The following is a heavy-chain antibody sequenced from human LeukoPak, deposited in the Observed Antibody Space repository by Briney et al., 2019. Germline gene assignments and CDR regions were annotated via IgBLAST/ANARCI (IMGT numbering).Heavy chain of an antibody. J-gene: IGHJ4*02. Sequence: SETLSLTCTVSGGSISNSSYYWGWIRQPPGTGLEWIGSIYYSGSTYYKSSLKSRVTISVDTSKNQFSLRLSSVTAADTAVYYCASSNPALLRYFDWLLPPLDYWGQGTLVTVSS. D-gene: IGHD3-9*01. V-gene: IGHV4-39*07. CDR3: ASSNPALLRYFDWLLPPLDY. CDR2: IYYSGST. CDR1: GGSISNSSYY.